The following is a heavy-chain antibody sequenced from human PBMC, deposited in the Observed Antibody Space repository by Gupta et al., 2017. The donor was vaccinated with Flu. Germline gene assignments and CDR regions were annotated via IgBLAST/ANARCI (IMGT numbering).Heavy chain of an antibody. D-gene: IGHD2-15*01. CDR3: AREIVVVVAASNYFDY. V-gene: IGHV4-38-2*02. Sequence: QVQLQESGPGLVKPSETLSLTCAVSGYSISRGYYWGWIRQPPGKGLEWIGSIYHSGSTYYNPSLKSRVTISVDTSKNQFSLKLSSVTAADTAVYYCAREIVVVVAASNYFDYWGQGTLVTVSS. CDR1: GYSISRGYY. CDR2: IYHSGST. J-gene: IGHJ4*02.